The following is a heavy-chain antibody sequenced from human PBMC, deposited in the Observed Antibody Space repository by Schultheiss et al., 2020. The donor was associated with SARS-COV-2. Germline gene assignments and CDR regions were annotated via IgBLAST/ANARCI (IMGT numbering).Heavy chain of an antibody. CDR2: IKSKTDGGTT. CDR1: GFTFSNTW. J-gene: IGHJ6*02. Sequence: GGSLRLSCAASGFTFSNTWMNWVRQAPGKGLEWVGRIKSKTDGGTTDYAAPVKGRFTISRDDSKNTLYLQMNSLRAEDTAVYYCARARAVAGVYYYYGMDVWGQGTTVTVSS. D-gene: IGHD6-19*01. V-gene: IGHV3-15*07. CDR3: ARARAVAGVYYYYGMDV.